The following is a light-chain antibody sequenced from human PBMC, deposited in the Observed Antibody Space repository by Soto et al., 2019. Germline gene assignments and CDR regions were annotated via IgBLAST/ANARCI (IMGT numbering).Light chain of an antibody. CDR2: GAS. CDR1: QSVSSSY. CDR3: QQYGPSPALS. Sequence: EIVLTQSPGTLSLSPGERATLSCRASQSVSSSYFAWYKQKHGQAPRLLIYGASSRATGIPDRFSGSGSGTDFTLSISRLEPEDFAVYHCQQYGPSPALSFGGGTKVEIK. V-gene: IGKV3-20*01. J-gene: IGKJ4*01.